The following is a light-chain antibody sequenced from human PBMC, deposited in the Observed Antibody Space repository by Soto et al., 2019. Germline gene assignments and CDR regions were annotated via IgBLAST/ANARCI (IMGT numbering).Light chain of an antibody. Sequence: PGERATLSCRASQSVSSNYLAWYQQKPGQAPRLLIYGASSRATAIPDRFSGSGSGTDFALTISRLEPEDFAVYYCQQFGTSPPSTFGQGTRLEIK. V-gene: IGKV3-20*01. CDR3: QQFGTSPPST. CDR2: GAS. J-gene: IGKJ5*01. CDR1: QSVSSNY.